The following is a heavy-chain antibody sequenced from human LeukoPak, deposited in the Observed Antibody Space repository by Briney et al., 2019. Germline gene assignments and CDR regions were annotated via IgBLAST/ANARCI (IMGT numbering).Heavy chain of an antibody. CDR1: GFTFSSYA. CDR2: VNGRGDST. V-gene: IGHV3-23*01. Sequence: GGSLRLSCAASGFTFSSYAMSWVRQAPGKGLEWVSVVNGRGDSTYTADSVRGRFNISRDNSKNTLYFQMNSLRAEDTAVYYCARHNSDAGFTIFGDPHVNRFDPWGQGTLVTVSS. D-gene: IGHD3-3*01. CDR3: ARHNSDAGFTIFGDPHVNRFDP. J-gene: IGHJ5*02.